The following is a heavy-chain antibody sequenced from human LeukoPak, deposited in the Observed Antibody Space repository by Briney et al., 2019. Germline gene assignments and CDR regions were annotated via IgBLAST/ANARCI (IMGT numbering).Heavy chain of an antibody. CDR2: IYYSGST. D-gene: IGHD3-9*01. J-gene: IGHJ3*02. CDR3: ARGRRTDWFRPGHAFDI. CDR1: GGSISSSY. V-gene: IGHV4-59*01. Sequence: SETLSLTCTVSGGSISSSYWSWIRQPPRKGLEWFGYIYYSGSTNYNPSLKSRVTISVDTSKNQFSLKLSSVTAADTAVYYCARGRRTDWFRPGHAFDIWGQGTMVTVSS.